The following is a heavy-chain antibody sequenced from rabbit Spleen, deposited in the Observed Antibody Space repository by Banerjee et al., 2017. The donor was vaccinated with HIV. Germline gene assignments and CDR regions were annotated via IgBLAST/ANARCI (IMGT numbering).Heavy chain of an antibody. CDR3: ARRDVAYGYGTPLGL. CDR2: INMVTGKS. Sequence: QEHLEESGGGLVKPEGSLTLTCKASGVSFNDKDVMCWVRQAPGKGLEWITCINMVTGKSVYASWAKGRFTIASDNAQNTVDLQMTSLTGADTATYFCARRDVAYGYGTPLGLWGPGTLVTVS. J-gene: IGHJ6*01. D-gene: IGHD6-1*01. CDR1: GVSFNDKDV. V-gene: IGHV1S45*01.